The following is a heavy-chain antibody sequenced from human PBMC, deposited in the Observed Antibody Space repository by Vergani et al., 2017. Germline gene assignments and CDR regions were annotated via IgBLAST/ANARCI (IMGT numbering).Heavy chain of an antibody. J-gene: IGHJ4*02. V-gene: IGHV4-59*01. CDR1: GGSISSYY. CDR2: IYYSGST. D-gene: IGHD5-18*01. Sequence: QVQLQESGPGLVKPSETLSLTCTVSGGSISSYYWSWIRQPPGKGLEWIGYIYYSGSTNYNPSLKSRVTISVDTSKNQFSLKLSSVTAADTAVYYCARQTYSYGYDYWGQGTLDTVSS. CDR3: ARQTYSYGYDY.